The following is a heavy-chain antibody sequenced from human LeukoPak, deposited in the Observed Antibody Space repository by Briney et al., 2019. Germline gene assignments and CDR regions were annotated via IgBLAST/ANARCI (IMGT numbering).Heavy chain of an antibody. D-gene: IGHD3-3*01. CDR3: ARAPPTVEWNWFDP. J-gene: IGHJ5*02. V-gene: IGHV4-59*01. Sequence: SETLSLTCTVSGGSISSYYWSWIRQPPGKGLEWIGYIYYSGSTNYNPSLKSRVTISVDTSKNQFSLKLSSVTAADTAVYYCARAPPTVEWNWFDPWGQGTLVTVSS. CDR1: GGSISSYY. CDR2: IYYSGST.